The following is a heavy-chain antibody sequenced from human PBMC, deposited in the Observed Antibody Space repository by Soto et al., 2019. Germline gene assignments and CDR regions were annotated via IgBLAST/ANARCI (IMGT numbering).Heavy chain of an antibody. CDR1: GGSFSGYY. J-gene: IGHJ4*02. CDR2: INHSGST. V-gene: IGHV4-34*01. D-gene: IGHD2-8*02. Sequence: QVQLQQWGAGLLKPSETLSLTCAVYGGSFSGYYWTWIRQPPGTGLEWIGEINHSGSTNYNPSLKSRVTISVDTSKNQFSRKLTSVTAADMAVYYCARDKITGLFDYWGQGTLVTVSS. CDR3: ARDKITGLFDY.